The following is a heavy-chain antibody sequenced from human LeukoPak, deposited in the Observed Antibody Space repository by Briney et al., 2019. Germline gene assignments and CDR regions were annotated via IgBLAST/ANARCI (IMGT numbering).Heavy chain of an antibody. CDR3: AKALTKAGGSYFFPDAFDI. CDR1: GFTLDDYA. V-gene: IGHV3-9*01. CDR2: ISWNSGSI. D-gene: IGHD1-26*01. J-gene: IGHJ3*02. Sequence: GGSLRLSCAASGFTLDDYAMHWVRQAPGKGLEWVSGISWNSGSIGYADSVKGRFTISRDNAKNSLYLQMNSLRAEDTALYYCAKALTKAGGSYFFPDAFDIWGQGTMVTVSS.